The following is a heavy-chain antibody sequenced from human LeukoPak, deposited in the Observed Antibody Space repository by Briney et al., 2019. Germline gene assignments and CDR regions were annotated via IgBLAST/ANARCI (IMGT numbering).Heavy chain of an antibody. CDR2: IHYSGST. Sequence: SQTLSLTCTVAGGSIRSGGYCWSWIRQHPGKGLECIGYIHYSGSTHYNPSLRSRVSISQDTSKNQFSLKVKSVTAADTAVYYCASMRAHRFDPWGQGTLVTVSS. J-gene: IGHJ5*02. CDR1: GGSIRSGGYC. V-gene: IGHV4-31*03. D-gene: IGHD3-16*01. CDR3: ASMRAHRFDP.